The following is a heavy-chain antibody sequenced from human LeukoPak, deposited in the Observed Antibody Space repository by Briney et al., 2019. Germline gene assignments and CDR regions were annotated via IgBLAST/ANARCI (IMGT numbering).Heavy chain of an antibody. Sequence: SETLSLTCTVSGGSISSSSYYWGWIRQPPVKGLEWIGSIYYSGSTYYNPSLKSRVTISVDTSKNQFSLKLSSVTSADTAVYYCATDVWGSYWFEYWGQGTLVTVSS. CDR2: IYYSGST. CDR3: ATDVWGSYWFEY. V-gene: IGHV4-39*07. D-gene: IGHD1-26*01. CDR1: GGSISSSSYY. J-gene: IGHJ4*02.